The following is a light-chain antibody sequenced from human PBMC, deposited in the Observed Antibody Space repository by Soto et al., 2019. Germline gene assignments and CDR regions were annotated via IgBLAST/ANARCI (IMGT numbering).Light chain of an antibody. V-gene: IGKV3D-20*02. CDR3: QKCHRYLT. J-gene: IGKJ1*01. Sequence: ELVMTQSPATLSVSPGARATLSCRASQSVSSSYLAWYQQKPGQAPRLLIYGASSRATGIPDRFSGGGSGTEFTLTLSSLQPEYVATYDCQKCHRYLTFGQGTKVDIK. CDR2: GAS. CDR1: QSVSSSY.